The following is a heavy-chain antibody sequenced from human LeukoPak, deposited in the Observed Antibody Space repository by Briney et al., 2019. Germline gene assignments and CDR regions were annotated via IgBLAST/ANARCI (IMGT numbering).Heavy chain of an antibody. CDR2: IYTSGST. J-gene: IGHJ6*03. D-gene: IGHD1-20*01. CDR3: ARDNWNENYYYYYMDV. CDR1: GGSISSGSYY. V-gene: IGHV4-61*02. Sequence: PSETLSLTRTVSGGSISSGSYYWSWIRQPAGKGLEWIGRIYTSGSTNYNPSLKSRVTISVDTSKNQFSLKLSSVTAADTAVYYCARDNWNENYYYYYMDVWGKGTTVTISS.